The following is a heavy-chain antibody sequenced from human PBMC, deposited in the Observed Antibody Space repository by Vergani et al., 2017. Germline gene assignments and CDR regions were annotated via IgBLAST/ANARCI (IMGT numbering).Heavy chain of an antibody. CDR1: GGPFSGYS. Sequence: QVQLQQWGAGLLKPSETLSLTCAVYGGPFSGYSCGWIRQPPGKGVGWIGEINHSGSTNYNPALKSGVTISVDTSKNQFSLKLSSVTAADTAVYYCARGKGSYDFWSGYMFLGYWGQGTLVTVSS. CDR2: INHSGST. V-gene: IGHV4-34*01. J-gene: IGHJ4*02. CDR3: ARGKGSYDFWSGYMFLGY. D-gene: IGHD3-3*01.